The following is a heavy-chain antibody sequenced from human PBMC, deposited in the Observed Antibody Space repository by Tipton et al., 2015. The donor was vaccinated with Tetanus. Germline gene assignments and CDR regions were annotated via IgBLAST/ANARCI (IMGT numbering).Heavy chain of an antibody. CDR1: GFIFSDFW. CDR2: TSDDGGAK. Sequence: SLRLSCAASGFIFSDFWMTWARQAPGKGLEWVARTSDDGGAKYSADSVKGRFTISRDNAKNTLFLQMSSLRAEDTAVYYCAKMGQGFLASWGPGTLVTVSP. CDR3: AKMGQGFLAS. V-gene: IGHV3-7*03. J-gene: IGHJ5*02. D-gene: IGHD1-26*01.